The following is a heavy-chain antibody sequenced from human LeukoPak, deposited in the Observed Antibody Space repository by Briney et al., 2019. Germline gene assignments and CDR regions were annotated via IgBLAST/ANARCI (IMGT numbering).Heavy chain of an antibody. V-gene: IGHV1-18*01. CDR1: GGTFSSYG. CDR3: ARDLGVLDIVVVPPALPHY. Sequence: GSSVKVSCKASGGTFSSYGISWVRQAPGQGLQWMGWISAYNGNTNYAQKFQGRVTMTTDTSTSTAYMELRSLRSDDTAVYYCARDLGVLDIVVVPPALPHYWGQGTLVTVSS. CDR2: ISAYNGNT. D-gene: IGHD2-2*03. J-gene: IGHJ4*02.